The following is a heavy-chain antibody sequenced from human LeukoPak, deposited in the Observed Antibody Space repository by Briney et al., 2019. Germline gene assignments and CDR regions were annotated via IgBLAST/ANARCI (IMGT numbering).Heavy chain of an antibody. V-gene: IGHV3-21*01. J-gene: IGHJ6*02. Sequence: GGSLRLSCAASGFTFSSYSMNWVRQAPGKGLEWVSSISSSSSYIYYADSVKGRFTISRDNAKNSLYLQMNSLRAEDTAVYYCARDYNWNDVYYGMDVWGQGTTVTVSS. CDR2: ISSSSSYI. CDR3: ARDYNWNDVYYGMDV. D-gene: IGHD1-1*01. CDR1: GFTFSSYS.